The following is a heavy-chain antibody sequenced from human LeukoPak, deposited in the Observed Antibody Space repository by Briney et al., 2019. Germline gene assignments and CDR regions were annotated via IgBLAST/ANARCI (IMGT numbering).Heavy chain of an antibody. CDR2: ISNRGTP. D-gene: IGHD3-10*01. V-gene: IGHV4-59*11. Sequence: PSETLSLTCTVSGGSISRHYWSWIRQPPGKGLEWIGYISNRGTPTYNPSLKSRVTISVDTSKNQFSLKLGSVTAADTAVYYCARDLGSGEYDYWGQGTLVTVSS. CDR3: ARDLGSGEYDY. J-gene: IGHJ4*02. CDR1: GGSISRHY.